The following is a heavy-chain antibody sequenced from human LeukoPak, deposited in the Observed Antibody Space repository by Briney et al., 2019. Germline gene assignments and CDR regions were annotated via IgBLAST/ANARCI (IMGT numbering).Heavy chain of an antibody. V-gene: IGHV3-7*01. J-gene: IGHJ4*02. Sequence: PGGSLRLSCAGSAFMFSDYWVAWVRQAPGKGLECVANIKGDGSNKYYVGSVEGRFTISRDNAKNSLYLQMNSLRAEDTAVYYCARELPQQLVGFDYWGQGTLVTVSS. CDR3: ARELPQQLVGFDY. D-gene: IGHD6-13*01. CDR2: IKGDGSNK. CDR1: AFMFSDYW.